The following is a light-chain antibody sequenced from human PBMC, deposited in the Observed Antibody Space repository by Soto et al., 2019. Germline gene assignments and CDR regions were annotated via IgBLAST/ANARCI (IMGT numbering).Light chain of an antibody. CDR1: QSVSSN. V-gene: IGKV3-20*01. J-gene: IGKJ1*01. CDR2: GAS. Sequence: EIVLTQSPGTLSLSPGERATLSCRASQSVSSNLAWYQQKPGQAPRLLIYGASSRATGIPDRFSGSGSGTDFTLIISRLEPEDFVVYYCQQYDNSPWTFGQGTKVDIK. CDR3: QQYDNSPWT.